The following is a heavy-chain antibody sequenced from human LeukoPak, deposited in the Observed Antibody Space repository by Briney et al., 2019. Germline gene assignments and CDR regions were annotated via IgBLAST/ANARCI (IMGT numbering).Heavy chain of an antibody. Sequence: GGSLRLSCAASGFIVSSHYMNWVRQAPGKGLEWVSVIYTGDRTYYADSVKGRFIISRDNSKNTVSLQMNSLRAEDTAVHYCARDVPPAADTFDIWGQGTMVTVSS. D-gene: IGHD6-13*01. CDR3: ARDVPPAADTFDI. V-gene: IGHV3-66*01. CDR2: IYTGDRT. CDR1: GFIVSSHY. J-gene: IGHJ3*02.